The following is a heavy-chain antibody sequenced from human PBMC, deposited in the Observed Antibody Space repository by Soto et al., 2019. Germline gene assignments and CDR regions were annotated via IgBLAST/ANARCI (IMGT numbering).Heavy chain of an antibody. CDR1: GFIFRSYA. D-gene: IGHD1-7*01. CDR3: AKNQERELPRVIDF. V-gene: IGHV3-23*01. CDR2: ISGSSSTT. J-gene: IGHJ4*02. Sequence: EVQLLESGGGLVQPGGSLRLSCAASGFIFRSYAMNWVRQAPGKGLERVSGISGSSSTTYYADSVRGRFTISRDRSKNTLYLQMSSLRAEDTALYYCAKNQERELPRVIDFWGQGTLVTVSS.